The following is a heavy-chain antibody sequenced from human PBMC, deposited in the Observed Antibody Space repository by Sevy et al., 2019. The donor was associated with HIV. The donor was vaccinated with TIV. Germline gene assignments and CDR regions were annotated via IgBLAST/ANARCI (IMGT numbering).Heavy chain of an antibody. Sequence: GGSLRLSCAASGFTFTNYWMHWVRQAPGKGLVWVSRVDNDGSGTNYADSVKGRFTISRDNAKNTVYLQMNSPRAEDTAGYFCTRDMYGIDYWGQGTLVTVSS. CDR2: VDNDGSGT. CDR1: GFTFTNYW. V-gene: IGHV3-74*01. J-gene: IGHJ4*02. D-gene: IGHD2-8*01. CDR3: TRDMYGIDY.